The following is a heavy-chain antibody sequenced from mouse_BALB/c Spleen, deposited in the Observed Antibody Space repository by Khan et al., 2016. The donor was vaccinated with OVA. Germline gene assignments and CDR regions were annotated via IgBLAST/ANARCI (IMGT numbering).Heavy chain of an antibody. CDR2: IDPANGNT. D-gene: IGHD3-1*01. Sequence: VQLQQSGAELVKPGASVKLSCTASGFNIKDTYMHWVKQRPEEGLEWIGKIDPANGNTKYDPKFQGKATLTADKSSNTAYLQLSSLTSEDTAVVYGGRTNSGTIDYWGQGTSVTVSS. V-gene: IGHV14-3*02. CDR3: GRTNSGTIDY. CDR1: GFNIKDTY. J-gene: IGHJ4*01.